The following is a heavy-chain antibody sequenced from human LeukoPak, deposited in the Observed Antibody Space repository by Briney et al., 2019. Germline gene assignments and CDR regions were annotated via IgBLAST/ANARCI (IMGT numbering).Heavy chain of an antibody. D-gene: IGHD3-22*01. J-gene: IGHJ6*02. CDR3: ARHPLGWYDSSGYQRYYYYYGMDV. CDR1: GGSISSYY. V-gene: IGHV4-59*08. CDR2: ICDNGNT. Sequence: SETLSLTCTVSGGSISSYYWSWIRQPPGKGLEWIGVICDNGNTDYNPSLKSRVTISVDTSKSQFSLKLSSVTAADTAVYYCARHPLGWYDSSGYQRYYYYYGMDVWGQGTTVTVSS.